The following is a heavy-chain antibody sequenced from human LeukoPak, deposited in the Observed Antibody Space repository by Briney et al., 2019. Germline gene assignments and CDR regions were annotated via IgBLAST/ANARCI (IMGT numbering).Heavy chain of an antibody. Sequence: SETLSLTCTVCRRSINHYYWSWTRQPPGKALEWIGYIYYSGNTNYNPSLESRVTISVDTSNNQFSLKLSSVPSPDTAVEYCATTLNTYGYSFDYWGQGTLVTVSS. J-gene: IGHJ4*02. CDR2: IYYSGNT. D-gene: IGHD5-18*01. CDR3: ATTLNTYGYSFDY. CDR1: RRSINHYY. V-gene: IGHV4-59*08.